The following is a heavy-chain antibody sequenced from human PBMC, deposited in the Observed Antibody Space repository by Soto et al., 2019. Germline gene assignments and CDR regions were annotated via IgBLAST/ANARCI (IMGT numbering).Heavy chain of an antibody. Sequence: PGGSLRLSCAASGFTFDDYAMHWVRQAPGKGLEWVSGISWNSGSIGYADSVKGRFTISRDNAKNSLYLQMNSLRAEDTALYYCAKIVTVAATNSVLGAFDIWGQGTMVTVSS. V-gene: IGHV3-9*01. CDR3: AKIVTVAATNSVLGAFDI. CDR1: GFTFDDYA. D-gene: IGHD6-25*01. CDR2: ISWNSGSI. J-gene: IGHJ3*02.